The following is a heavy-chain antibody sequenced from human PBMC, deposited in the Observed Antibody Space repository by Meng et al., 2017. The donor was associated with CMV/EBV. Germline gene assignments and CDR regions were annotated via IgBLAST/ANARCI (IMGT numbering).Heavy chain of an antibody. V-gene: IGHV2-5*02. Sequence: QTPFKVVGPPPVQPPQHLTLTCTFSGFSLSTSGVGVGWIRQPPGKALEWLALIYWDDDKRYSPSLKSRFTITKDTSKNQVVLTMTNMDPVDTATYYCAHLDTAKLHFDYWGQGTLVTVSS. CDR1: GFSLSTSGVG. J-gene: IGHJ4*02. CDR3: AHLDTAKLHFDY. CDR2: IYWDDDK. D-gene: IGHD5-18*01.